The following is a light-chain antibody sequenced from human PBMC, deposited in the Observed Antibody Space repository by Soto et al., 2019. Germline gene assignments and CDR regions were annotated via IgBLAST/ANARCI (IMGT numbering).Light chain of an antibody. J-gene: IGKJ5*01. Sequence: EIVLTQSPVTLSLSPGERATLSCRASQSINNYLAWYQQKPGQAPRLLIYDASNRATGIPARFSGSGSGTAFTLTISSLEPEDFAVYYCQQRFNWQVTFGQGTRLDIK. CDR2: DAS. CDR3: QQRFNWQVT. V-gene: IGKV3-11*01. CDR1: QSINNY.